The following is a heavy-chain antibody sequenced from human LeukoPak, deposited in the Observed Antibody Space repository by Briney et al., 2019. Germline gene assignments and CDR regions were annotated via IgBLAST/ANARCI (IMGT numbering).Heavy chain of an antibody. CDR2: IIPIFGTA. CDR3: ARSPNPSGGTGYNWFDP. D-gene: IGHD2-15*01. Sequence: SVTVSCKASGGTFSSYAISWVRQAPGQGLEWTGGIIPIFGTANYAQKFQGRVTITTDESTSTAYMELSSLRSEDTAVYYCARSPNPSGGTGYNWFDPWGQGTLVTVSS. J-gene: IGHJ5*02. V-gene: IGHV1-69*05. CDR1: GGTFSSYA.